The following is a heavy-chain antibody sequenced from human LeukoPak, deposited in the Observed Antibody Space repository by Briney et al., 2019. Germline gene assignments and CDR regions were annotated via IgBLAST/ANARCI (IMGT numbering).Heavy chain of an antibody. J-gene: IGHJ6*02. CDR1: GDSVSSGNYY. D-gene: IGHD3-3*01. V-gene: IGHV4-61*01. CDR2: IYYSGST. CDR3: ARDPRFYDLYGMDV. Sequence: SETLSLTCTVSGDSVSSGNYYLTWIRQPPGKGLEWIGYIYYSGSTNYNPSLKSRVTISVDTSKNQFSLKLSSVTAADTAVYYCARDPRFYDLYGMDVWGQGTTVTVSS.